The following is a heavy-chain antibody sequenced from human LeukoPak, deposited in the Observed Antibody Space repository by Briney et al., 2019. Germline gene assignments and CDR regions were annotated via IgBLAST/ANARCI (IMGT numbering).Heavy chain of an antibody. V-gene: IGHV3-73*01. Sequence: GGSLKLSCAASGFTFGGSAMHWVRQASGKGLEWVGRIRSKANSYATAYAASVKGRFTISRDDSKNTAYLQINSLKTEDTAVYYCTRHSPDYYGSGSYPSIYGYWGQGTLVTVSS. CDR1: GFTFGGSA. CDR2: IRSKANSYAT. D-gene: IGHD3-10*01. CDR3: TRHSPDYYGSGSYPSIYGY. J-gene: IGHJ4*02.